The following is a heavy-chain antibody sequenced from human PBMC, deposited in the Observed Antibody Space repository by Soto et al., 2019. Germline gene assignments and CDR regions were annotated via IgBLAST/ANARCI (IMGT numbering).Heavy chain of an antibody. CDR2: IIPIFGTA. CDR3: ATLNWNQAWFDP. CDR1: GGTFSSYA. Sequence: QVQLVQAGAEVKKPGSSVKVSCKASGGTFSSYAISWVRQAPGQGLEWMGGIIPIFGTANYAQKFQGRVTITADESTSTAYMELSSLRYEDTAVYYCATLNWNQAWFDPWGQGTLVTVSS. J-gene: IGHJ5*02. D-gene: IGHD1-20*01. V-gene: IGHV1-69*12.